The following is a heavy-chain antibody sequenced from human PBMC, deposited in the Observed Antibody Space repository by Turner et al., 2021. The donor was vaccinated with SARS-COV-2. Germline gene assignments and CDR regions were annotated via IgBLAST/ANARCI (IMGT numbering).Heavy chain of an antibody. J-gene: IGHJ3*02. D-gene: IGHD2-2*02. CDR3: ARGRTYCSSTSCYTNDAFDI. V-gene: IGHV3-13*05. CDR2: IGTAGDP. Sequence: EVQLMESGGGLVQPGGSLRLSCAASGFTFSSYDMHWVRQATGKGLEWVSGIGTAGDPYYPGSVKGRFTISRENAKNSLYLQMNSLRAGDTAVYYCARGRTYCSSTSCYTNDAFDIWGQGTMVTISS. CDR1: GFTFSSYD.